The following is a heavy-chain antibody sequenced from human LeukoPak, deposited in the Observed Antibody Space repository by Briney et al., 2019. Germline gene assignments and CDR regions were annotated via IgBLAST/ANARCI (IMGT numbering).Heavy chain of an antibody. J-gene: IGHJ6*03. CDR1: GGSISSSSYY. Sequence: PSETLSLTCTVSGGSISSSSYYWGWLRQPPGKGLEWSGRIYYSGSTYYTPSLKSRVTISVDTSKNQFSLKLSSVTAADTAVYYCASGDGYNLDYYYYYMDVWGKGTTVTVSS. CDR2: IYYSGST. V-gene: IGHV4-39*01. CDR3: ASGDGYNLDYYYYYMDV. D-gene: IGHD5-24*01.